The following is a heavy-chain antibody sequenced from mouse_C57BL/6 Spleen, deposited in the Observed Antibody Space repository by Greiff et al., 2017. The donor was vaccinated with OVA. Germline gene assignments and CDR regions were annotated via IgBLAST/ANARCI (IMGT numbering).Heavy chain of an antibody. D-gene: IGHD2-2*01. CDR1: GYSITSGYY. CDR3: ARVYGYDLGRFAY. CDR2: ISYDGSN. Sequence: ESGPGLVKPSQSLSLTCSVTGYSITSGYYWNWIRQFPGNKLEWMGYISYDGSNNYNPSPKNRSSITRDTSKNQFFLKLNSVTTEDTATYYCARVYGYDLGRFAYWGQGTLVTVSA. V-gene: IGHV3-6*01. J-gene: IGHJ3*01.